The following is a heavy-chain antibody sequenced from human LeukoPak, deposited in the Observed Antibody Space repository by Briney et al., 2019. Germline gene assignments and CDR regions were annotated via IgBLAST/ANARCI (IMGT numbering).Heavy chain of an antibody. CDR1: GITFSTYW. CDR2: IKPDGTEE. D-gene: IGHD6-19*01. Sequence: PGGSLRLSCAASGITFSTYWMSWVRQAPGKGLEWVANIKPDGTEEFYVDSVKGRFTISRDNAKNTLYLQMNSLRAEDTAVYYCARGDSSGWYDYWGQGTLVTVSS. V-gene: IGHV3-7*01. CDR3: ARGDSSGWYDY. J-gene: IGHJ4*02.